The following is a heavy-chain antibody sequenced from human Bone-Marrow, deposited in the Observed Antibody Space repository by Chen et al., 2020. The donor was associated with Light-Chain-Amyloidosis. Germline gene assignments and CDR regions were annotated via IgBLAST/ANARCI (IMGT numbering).Heavy chain of an antibody. Sequence: QVQLQESGLGLVKPSETLSLTCTVSGASISNYYWSWIRQPPGKGLEWIGYVYYSGSTNYNPSLKSRVTISVDTSKNQLSLKLNSVTAADTAVYYCARDRRFGNFDYWGQGTLVTVSS. CDR2: VYYSGST. CDR3: ARDRRFGNFDY. J-gene: IGHJ4*02. D-gene: IGHD3-10*01. CDR1: GASISNYY. V-gene: IGHV4-59*01.